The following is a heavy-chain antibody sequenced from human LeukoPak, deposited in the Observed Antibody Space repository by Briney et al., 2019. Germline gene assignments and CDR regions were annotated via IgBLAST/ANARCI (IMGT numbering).Heavy chain of an antibody. CDR1: GYTTTGDD. Sequence: GASVNPSCKLSGYTTTGDDIPGGRQAPGHGLEWMGGINPNSGDTNYAQKFQGRVTMTSDTSINTAFMELSRLSSDDPAVYYCARGQHGNLGHFDYWGQGTLVTVSS. V-gene: IGHV1-2*02. CDR2: INPNSGDT. CDR3: ARGQHGNLGHFDY. D-gene: IGHD6-13*01. J-gene: IGHJ4*02.